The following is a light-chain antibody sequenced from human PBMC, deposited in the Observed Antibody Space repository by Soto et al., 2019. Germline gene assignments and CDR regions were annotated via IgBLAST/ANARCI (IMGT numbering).Light chain of an antibody. Sequence: DVVMTQSPLSLPVTLGQPASISCRSSQSLVYGDGNTYLNWFQQRPGQSPRRLIYKVSNRDSGVPDRFGGSGSGTDFTLKISRVEAEDVGVYYCMQGTHWPPGPYTFGQGTKVEIK. CDR3: MQGTHWPPGPYT. V-gene: IGKV2-30*01. CDR2: KVS. CDR1: QSLVYGDGNTY. J-gene: IGKJ2*01.